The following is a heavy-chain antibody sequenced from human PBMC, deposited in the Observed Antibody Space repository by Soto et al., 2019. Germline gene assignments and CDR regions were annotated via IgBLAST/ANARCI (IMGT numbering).Heavy chain of an antibody. J-gene: IGHJ4*02. V-gene: IGHV1-3*01. CDR1: GYTFTSYA. Sequence: GASVKVSCKASGYTFTSYAMHWVRQAPGQRLEWMGWINAGNGNTKYSQKFQGRVTITRDTSASTAYMELSSLRSEDTAVYYCARVEQQLVPSPMDYWGQGTLVTVSS. CDR2: INAGNGNT. D-gene: IGHD6-13*01. CDR3: ARVEQQLVPSPMDY.